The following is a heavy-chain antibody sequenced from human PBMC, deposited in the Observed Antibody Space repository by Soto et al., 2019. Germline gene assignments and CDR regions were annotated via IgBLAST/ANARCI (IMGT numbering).Heavy chain of an antibody. V-gene: IGHV3-33*01. Sequence: GKGMEWVAVICYDGSNKYYADSVKGRFTISRDNSKNTLYLQMNSLRAEDTAVYYFVRAEDGVRATVPASAFLLNRSTDL. CDR3: VRAEDGVRATVPASAFLLNRSTDL. D-gene: IGHD1-26*01. CDR2: ICYDGSNK. J-gene: IGHJ2*01.